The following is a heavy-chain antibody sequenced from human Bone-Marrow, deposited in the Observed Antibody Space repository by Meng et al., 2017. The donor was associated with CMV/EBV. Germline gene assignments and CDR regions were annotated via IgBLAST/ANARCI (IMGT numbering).Heavy chain of an antibody. V-gene: IGHV3-20*04. D-gene: IGHD3-22*01. CDR3: ARGTAYYYDSSGYTGFDY. CDR1: GFTFSSYE. CDR2: INWKGGST. Sequence: GESLKISCAASGFTFSSYEMNWVRQAPGKGLEWVAGINWKGGSTGYADSVKGRFTISRDNAKNSLYLQMNSLRAEDTALYYCARGTAYYYDSSGYTGFDYWGQGTLVTVSS. J-gene: IGHJ4*02.